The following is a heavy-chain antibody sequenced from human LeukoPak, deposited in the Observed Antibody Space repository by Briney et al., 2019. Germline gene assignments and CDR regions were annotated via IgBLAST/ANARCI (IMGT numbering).Heavy chain of an antibody. CDR2: INHSGST. CDR1: GGSLSGYY. Sequence: PSETLSLTCAVYGGSLSGYYWSWIRQPPGKGLEWIGEINHSGSTNYNPSLKSRVTISVDTSKNQFSLKLSSVTAADTAVYYCARGLGDTAMVEGYWGQGTLVTVSS. J-gene: IGHJ4*02. V-gene: IGHV4-34*01. CDR3: ARGLGDTAMVEGY. D-gene: IGHD5-18*01.